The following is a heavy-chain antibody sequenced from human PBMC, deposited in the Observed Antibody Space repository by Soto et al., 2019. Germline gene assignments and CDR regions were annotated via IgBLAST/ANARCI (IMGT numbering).Heavy chain of an antibody. Sequence: GESLKISCKGSGYSFTSYWISWVRQMPGKGLEWMGRIDPSDSYTNYSPSFQGHVTISADKSISTAYLQWSSLKASDTAMYYCARFEYSSSPGGSYYYGMDVWGQGTTVTVSS. CDR1: GYSFTSYW. J-gene: IGHJ6*02. V-gene: IGHV5-10-1*01. D-gene: IGHD6-6*01. CDR2: IDPSDSYT. CDR3: ARFEYSSSPGGSYYYGMDV.